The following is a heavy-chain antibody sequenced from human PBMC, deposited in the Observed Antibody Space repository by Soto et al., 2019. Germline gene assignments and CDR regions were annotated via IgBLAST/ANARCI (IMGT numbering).Heavy chain of an antibody. CDR2: ISYDGSNK. J-gene: IGHJ5*02. CDR3: AREGQVWSHWFDP. V-gene: IGHV3-30-3*01. D-gene: IGHD2-8*02. CDR1: GFTFINYA. Sequence: QVQLVESGGGVVQPGRSLRLSCAASGFTFINYAIHWVRQAPGKGLEWVTVISYDGSNKYYADSVKGRFTISRDNSKNTVFLQMNSLRPDDTAVYYCAREGQVWSHWFDPWGQGTLVTVSS.